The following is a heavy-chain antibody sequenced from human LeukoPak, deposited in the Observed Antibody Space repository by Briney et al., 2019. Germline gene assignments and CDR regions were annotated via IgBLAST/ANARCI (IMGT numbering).Heavy chain of an antibody. Sequence: GRSLRLSCAASGFTFSSYAMHWVRQAPGKGLEWVAVISYDGSNKYYADSVKGRFTISRDNSKNTLYLQMNSLRAEDTAVYYCARDLEDSSGYCYVMYYWGQGTLVTVSS. J-gene: IGHJ4*02. CDR1: GFTFSSYA. D-gene: IGHD3-22*01. CDR3: ARDLEDSSGYCYVMYY. V-gene: IGHV3-30*04. CDR2: ISYDGSNK.